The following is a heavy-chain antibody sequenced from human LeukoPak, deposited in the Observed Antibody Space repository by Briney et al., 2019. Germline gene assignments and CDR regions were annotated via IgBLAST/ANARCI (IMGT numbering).Heavy chain of an antibody. CDR1: GGSLSSYY. D-gene: IGHD1-1*01. Sequence: PSETLSLTCTVSGGSLSSYYWSWVRQPPGKGLEWIGYIYYSGSTNYNPSLKSRVTISVDTSKNQFSLKLSSVTAADTAVYYCARDDRRETGAFDIWGQGTMVTVSS. CDR3: ARDDRRETGAFDI. V-gene: IGHV4-59*01. CDR2: IYYSGST. J-gene: IGHJ3*02.